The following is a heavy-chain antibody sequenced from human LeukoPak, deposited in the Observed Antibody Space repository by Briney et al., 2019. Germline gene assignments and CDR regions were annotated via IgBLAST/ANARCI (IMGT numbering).Heavy chain of an antibody. J-gene: IGHJ4*02. CDR3: ARDRTGSY. Sequence: SETLSLTCTVSGGSISSYYWSWIRQPPGKGLEWIGYIYYSGSTNYIPSLKSRVTISVDTSKNQFSLKLSSVTAADTAVYYCARDRTGSYWGQGTLVTVSS. CDR1: GGSISSYY. CDR2: IYYSGST. V-gene: IGHV4-59*01. D-gene: IGHD1-14*01.